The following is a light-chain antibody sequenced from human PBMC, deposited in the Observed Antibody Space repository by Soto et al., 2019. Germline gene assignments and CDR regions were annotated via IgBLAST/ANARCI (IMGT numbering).Light chain of an antibody. J-gene: IGKJ1*01. CDR1: QSVSSY. CDR3: QEGSTWPPT. CDR2: DSS. Sequence: EIVLTQSPATLSLSPGESDTLSCRASQSVSSYLAWYQQTPGQAPRLLIYDSSNRASGIPARFSGSGSGTEFTCTISSLEPEDFTVYYFQEGSTWPPTFGQGTKVDIK. V-gene: IGKV3-11*01.